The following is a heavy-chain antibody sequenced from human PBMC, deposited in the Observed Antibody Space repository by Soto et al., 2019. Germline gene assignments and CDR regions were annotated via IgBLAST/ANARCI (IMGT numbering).Heavy chain of an antibody. CDR2: IDYSKST. CDR1: GGSISSGGYY. V-gene: IGHV4-31*03. Sequence: QVQLQESGPGLVKPSQTLSLTCTVSGGSISSGGYYWSWIRQHPGKGLEWIGYIDYSKSTYYNPSLMSRVTXXXXXSKNQFSLKLTFVTAADTAVYYCARSVFPWCQGTLVTVSS. CDR3: ARSVFP. J-gene: IGHJ5*02.